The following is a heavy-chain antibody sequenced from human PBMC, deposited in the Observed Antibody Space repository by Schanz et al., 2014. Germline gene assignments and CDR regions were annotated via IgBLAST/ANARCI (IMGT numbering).Heavy chain of an antibody. CDR3: ARGHYGLDV. J-gene: IGHJ6*02. V-gene: IGHV3-7*01. D-gene: IGHD3-10*01. Sequence: EVQLVESGGGLVQPGGSLRLSCAVSGFTFKDHYMDWVRQAPGKGLEWVAYIKHDGSEKYHVDSVKGRFTISRDNAKGSVYLQMNSLRAEDTAVYYCARGHYGLDVWGPGTSVTVSS. CDR2: IKHDGSEK. CDR1: GFTFKDHY.